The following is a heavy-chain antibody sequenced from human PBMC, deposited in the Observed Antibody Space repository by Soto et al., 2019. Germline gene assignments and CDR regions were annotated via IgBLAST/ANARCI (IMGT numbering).Heavy chain of an antibody. CDR3: ARQIYDSSGYYYAY. CDR2: IYSVGNT. J-gene: IGHJ4*02. CDR1: GGSISSSSYY. D-gene: IGHD3-22*01. V-gene: IGHV4-39*01. Sequence: QMQLQESGPGLVKPSETLSLTCTVSGGSISSSSYYWGWIRQPPGQGLEWLGTIYSVGNTYYNRSLKSRVTISVDKSKSQLFLKLSSVTAPDTAVYYCARQIYDSSGYYYAYWGQGTLVTVSS.